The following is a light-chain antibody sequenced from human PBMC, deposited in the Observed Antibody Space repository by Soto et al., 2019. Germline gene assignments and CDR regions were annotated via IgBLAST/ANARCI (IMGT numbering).Light chain of an antibody. CDR3: QQTYRIPYT. CDR2: AAS. V-gene: IGKV1-39*01. Sequence: DIQMTQSPSSLSVSIGDRVTITCRPSQSIGVYLNWYQKKPGTPPKLRIYAASNLQSGVPSRFIGRGSGTDLTVTISSLQPEDFASYYWQQTYRIPYTFGQGTKLE. J-gene: IGKJ2*01. CDR1: QSIGVY.